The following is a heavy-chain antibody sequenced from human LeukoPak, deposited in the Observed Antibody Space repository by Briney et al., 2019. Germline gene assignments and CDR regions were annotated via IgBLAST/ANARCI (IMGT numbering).Heavy chain of an antibody. CDR2: ISNSGGTT. CDR1: GFTFSSYE. V-gene: IGHV3-23*01. Sequence: GGSLRLSCAASGFTFSSYEMNWVRQAPGKGLEWVSTISNSGGTTYYADSVKGRFTISRDDSENTLYLQMNSLRAEDTAVYYCAKATGYLLWGQGTLVTVSS. CDR3: AKATGYLL. J-gene: IGHJ4*02. D-gene: IGHD1-14*01.